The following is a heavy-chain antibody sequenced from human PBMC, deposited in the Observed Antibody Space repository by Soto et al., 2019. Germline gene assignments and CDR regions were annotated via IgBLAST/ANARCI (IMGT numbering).Heavy chain of an antibody. V-gene: IGHV1-2*02. CDR2: INPNSGGT. CDR3: ARYRATVTTLSGEFGATPRRYGMDV. J-gene: IGHJ6*02. D-gene: IGHD4-4*01. CDR1: GYTFTGYY. Sequence: GASVKVSCKASGYTFTGYYMHWVRQAPGQGLEWMGWINPNSGGTNYAQKFQGRVTMTRDTSISTAYMELSRLRSDDTAVYYCARYRATVTTLSGEFGATPRRYGMDVRGQGTTVTGSS.